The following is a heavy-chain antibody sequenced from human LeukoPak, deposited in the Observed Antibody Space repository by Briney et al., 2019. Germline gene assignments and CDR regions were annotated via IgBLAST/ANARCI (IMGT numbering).Heavy chain of an antibody. V-gene: IGHV3-66*01. CDR2: IYSAGST. J-gene: IGHJ4*02. Sequence: GGSLRLSCAPSGFTLSSNYMCWVRQAPGKGLEWVSVIYSAGSTFYADSVRGRFTISRDNSKNTVYLQMNSLRVEDTAVYYCARDHRYYYDSSGRDDYWGQGTLVTVSS. CDR1: GFTLSSNY. CDR3: ARDHRYYYDSSGRDDY. D-gene: IGHD3-22*01.